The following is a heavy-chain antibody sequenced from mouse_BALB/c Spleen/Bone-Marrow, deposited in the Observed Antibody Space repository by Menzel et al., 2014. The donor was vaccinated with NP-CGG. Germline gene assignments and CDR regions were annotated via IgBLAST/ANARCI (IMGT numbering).Heavy chain of an antibody. V-gene: IGHV7-3*02. D-gene: IGHD1-1*01. CDR1: GFTFTDYY. CDR3: ARDENYDIYWYFDV. J-gene: IGHJ1*01. CDR2: IRNKVNGYTA. Sequence: EVKLMESGGGFVQPGGSLRLSCATSGFTFTDYYMSWVRQTPGKALEWLGFIRNKVNGYTADYSVSVKGRFTISRDNSQNILYLQMNTLRAEDSATYYCARDENYDIYWYFDVWGAGTTVTVSS.